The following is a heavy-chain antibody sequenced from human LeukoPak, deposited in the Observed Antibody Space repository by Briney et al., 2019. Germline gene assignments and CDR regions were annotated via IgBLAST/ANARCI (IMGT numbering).Heavy chain of an antibody. Sequence: GGSLRLSCAASRFTFSNYAMSWVRQAPGKGLEWVSVISGGGGSTYYADSVKGRFTISRDNSKNTLYLQMNSLRAEDTAVYFCAKEYDFWSGRNDAFDIWGQGTMVTVSS. CDR1: RFTFSNYA. D-gene: IGHD3-3*01. J-gene: IGHJ3*02. V-gene: IGHV3-23*01. CDR3: AKEYDFWSGRNDAFDI. CDR2: ISGGGGST.